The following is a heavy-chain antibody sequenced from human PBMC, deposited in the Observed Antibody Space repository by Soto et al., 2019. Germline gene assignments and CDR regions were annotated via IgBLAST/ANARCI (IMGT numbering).Heavy chain of an antibody. Sequence: GGSLRLSCAASGFTFSSYAMSWVRQAPGKGLEWVSAISGSGGSTYYADSVKGRFTISRDNSKNTLYLQMNSLRAEDTAVYYCATPGPRGYYCDSSGYSEFDYWGQGTLVTVSS. CDR3: ATPGPRGYYCDSSGYSEFDY. J-gene: IGHJ4*02. V-gene: IGHV3-23*01. D-gene: IGHD3-22*01. CDR1: GFTFSSYA. CDR2: ISGSGGST.